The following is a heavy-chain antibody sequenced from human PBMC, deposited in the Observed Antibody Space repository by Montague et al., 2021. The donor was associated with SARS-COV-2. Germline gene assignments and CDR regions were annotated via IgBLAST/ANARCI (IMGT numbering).Heavy chain of an antibody. CDR3: ARDDPYCTNGVCYTGNWFDP. CDR2: TYYRSKWYN. CDR1: GDSASSNSAA. Sequence: CAISGDSASSNSAAWNWIRQSPSRGLEWLGRTYYRSKWYNDYAVSVKSRITINPDTSKNQFSLQLNSVTPEDTAVYYCARDDPYCTNGVCYTGNWFDPWGQGTLVT. V-gene: IGHV6-1*01. D-gene: IGHD2-8*01. J-gene: IGHJ5*02.